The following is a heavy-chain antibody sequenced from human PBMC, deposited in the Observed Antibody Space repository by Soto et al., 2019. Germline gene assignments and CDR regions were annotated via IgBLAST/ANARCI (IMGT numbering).Heavy chain of an antibody. CDR2: ISDYNGNT. V-gene: IGHV1-18*01. Sequence: QVHLVQSGAEVKKPGASVKVSCKASGYTFTSYGISWVRQAPGQGLEWMGWISDYNGNTKYAQKRQGRVTLTTDSSTSTAYMELRSVRFDDTAVYYCAGDREYSSSGDAFDIWGQGTMVTVSS. J-gene: IGHJ3*02. CDR3: AGDREYSSSGDAFDI. D-gene: IGHD6-6*01. CDR1: GYTFTSYG.